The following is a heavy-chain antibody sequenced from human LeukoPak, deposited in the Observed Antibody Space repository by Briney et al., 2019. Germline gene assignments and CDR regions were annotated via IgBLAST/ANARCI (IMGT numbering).Heavy chain of an antibody. Sequence: GGSLRLSCAASGFTFDDYTMHWVRQAPGKGLEWVSLISWDGGSTYYADSVKGRFTISRDNSKNSLYLQMNSLRTEDTALYYCAKGEGLRGVLSVWFDYWGQGTLVTVSS. D-gene: IGHD3-10*01. V-gene: IGHV3-43*01. J-gene: IGHJ4*02. CDR2: ISWDGGST. CDR3: AKGEGLRGVLSVWFDY. CDR1: GFTFDDYT.